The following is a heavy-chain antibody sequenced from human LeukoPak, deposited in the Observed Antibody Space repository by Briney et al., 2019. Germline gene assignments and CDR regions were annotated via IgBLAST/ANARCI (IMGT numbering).Heavy chain of an antibody. CDR3: APRVYTYGYLDY. CDR1: GYTFTGSY. CDR2: INPNSGGT. J-gene: IGHJ4*02. Sequence: ASVKVSCKASGYTFTGSYIHWVRQAPGQGLEWMGWINPNSGGTNYAQKFQGSVTMTRDTSISTAYMELSRLKSDDTAVYYCAPRVYTYGYLDYWGQGTLVTVSS. V-gene: IGHV1-2*02. D-gene: IGHD5-18*01.